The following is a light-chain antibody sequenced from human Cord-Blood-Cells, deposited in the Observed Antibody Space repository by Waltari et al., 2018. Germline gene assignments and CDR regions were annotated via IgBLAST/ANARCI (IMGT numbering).Light chain of an antibody. V-gene: IGLV2-14*01. CDR1: SSDVGGYNY. CDR3: SSYTSSSTL. J-gene: IGLJ1*01. CDR2: DVS. Sequence: QSALTQPASVSGSPGQSITISCTGTSSDVGGYNYVSWYQQHPGKAPKLMIYDVSNRPSGVSNRFSGSKSGNMASLTISGLQAEDEADYYCSSYTSSSTLFETGTKVTVL.